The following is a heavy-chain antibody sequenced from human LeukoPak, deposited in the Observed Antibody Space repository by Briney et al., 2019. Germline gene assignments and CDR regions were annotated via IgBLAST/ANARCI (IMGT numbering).Heavy chain of an antibody. Sequence: GGSLRLSCAASGFTFSTYAMSWARQAPGKGLEWVSAISGDGGGTEYADAVKGRFTISRDNSKNTMYLQVDSLRAEDTAVYYCAQCSTTCYSNYFDPWGQGTLVTVSS. CDR2: ISGDGGGT. D-gene: IGHD2-2*01. CDR3: AQCSTTCYSNYFDP. J-gene: IGHJ5*02. V-gene: IGHV3-23*01. CDR1: GFTFSTYA.